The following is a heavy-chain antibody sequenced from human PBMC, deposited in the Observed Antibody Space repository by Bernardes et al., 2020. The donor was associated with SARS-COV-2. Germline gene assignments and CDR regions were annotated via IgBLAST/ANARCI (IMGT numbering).Heavy chain of an antibody. CDR2: MSTGGSA. V-gene: IGHV4-61*02. D-gene: IGHD3-16*01. Sequence: SETLSLTCTVSGGSISTGSYYWSWIRQPAGGGLEWIGRMSTGGSANYNPSLKSRVTISVDTSKNQFSLRLRSVTAADTAVYYCARLGTYGPYDPLDYWGQGTLVTVSS. CDR3: ARLGTYGPYDPLDY. CDR1: GGSISTGSYY. J-gene: IGHJ4*02.